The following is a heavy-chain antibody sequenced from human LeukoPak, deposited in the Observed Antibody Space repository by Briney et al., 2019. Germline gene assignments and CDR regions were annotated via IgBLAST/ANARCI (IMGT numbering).Heavy chain of an antibody. V-gene: IGHV4-34*01. Sequence: SETLSLTCAVYGGSFNGYYWSWIRQPPGKGLEWIGEINHSGSTNYNPSLKSRVTISVDTSKNQFSLKLSSVTAADTAVYYCARGRNITMVRGVIGFDYWGQGTLVTVSS. J-gene: IGHJ4*02. CDR3: ARGRNITMVRGVIGFDY. CDR1: GGSFNGYY. CDR2: INHSGST. D-gene: IGHD3-10*01.